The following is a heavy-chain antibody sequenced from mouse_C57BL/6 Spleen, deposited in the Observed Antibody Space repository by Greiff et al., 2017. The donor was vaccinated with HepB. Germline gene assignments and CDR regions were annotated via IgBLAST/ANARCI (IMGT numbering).Heavy chain of an antibody. D-gene: IGHD2-1*01. CDR1: GFTFSSYA. Sequence: EVKLVESGGGLVKPGGSLKLSCAASGFTFSSYAMSWVRQTPEKRLEWVATISDGGSYTYYPDNVKGRFTISRDNAKNNLYLQMSHLKSEDTAMYYCARGGYGNLDYWGQGTTLTVSS. CDR3: ARGGYGNLDY. CDR2: ISDGGSYT. J-gene: IGHJ2*01. V-gene: IGHV5-4*03.